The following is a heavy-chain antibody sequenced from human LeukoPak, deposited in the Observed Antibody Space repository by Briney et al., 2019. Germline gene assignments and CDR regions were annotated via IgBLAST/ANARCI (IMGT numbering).Heavy chain of an antibody. CDR1: GYTFTSYG. CDR2: ISSYNGNT. V-gene: IGHV1-18*01. J-gene: IGHJ4*02. CDR3: ASFRRIQLWLFDY. Sequence: GASVKVSCKASGYTFTSYGISWVRQAPGQGRVCVGWISSYNGNTNYAHKRQGRVTITTDTSTSTAYMELRSLRSDDTAVYYCASFRRIQLWLFDYWGQGTLVTVSS. D-gene: IGHD5-18*01.